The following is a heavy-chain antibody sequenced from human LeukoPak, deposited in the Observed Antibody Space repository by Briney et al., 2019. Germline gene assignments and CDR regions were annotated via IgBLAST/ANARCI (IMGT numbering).Heavy chain of an antibody. CDR3: AKDPQPLTSYWLFDY. V-gene: IGHV3-23*01. J-gene: IGHJ4*02. CDR2: ISGSGGST. D-gene: IGHD3-9*01. CDR1: GFTFSSYA. Sequence: GGSLRLSCAASGFTFSSYAMSWVRQAPGKGLEWVSAISGSGGSTYYADSVKGRFTISRDNSKNTLYLQMNSLRAEDTAVYYCAKDPQPLTSYWLFDYWGQGTLVTVSS.